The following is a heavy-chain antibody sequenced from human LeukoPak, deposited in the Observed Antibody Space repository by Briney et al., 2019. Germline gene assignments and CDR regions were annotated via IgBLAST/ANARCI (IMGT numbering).Heavy chain of an antibody. J-gene: IGHJ4*02. CDR2: ISSSSSYV. V-gene: IGHV3-21*01. Sequence: GGSQRLSCVGTGFTFSTYRMNWVCQAPRKGLEWVSSISSSSSYVYYADSVKGRITISRDNAKNSLYLQMNSLRVEDTAVYYCARDKDVYFDYWGQETPDTVSS. CDR3: ARDKDVYFDY. CDR1: GFTFSTYR.